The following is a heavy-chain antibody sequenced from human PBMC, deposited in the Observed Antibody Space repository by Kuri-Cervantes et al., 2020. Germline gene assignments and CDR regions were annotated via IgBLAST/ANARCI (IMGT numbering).Heavy chain of an antibody. Sequence: SETLSLTCTVSGGSISSYYWSWIRQPPGKGLDWVGYISYVGSTNYNPSLKSRLTLSLDMSKNQFSLKMNSVTAADTAVYYCARGILNYSFYYMDVWGKGTTVTVSS. J-gene: IGHJ6*03. V-gene: IGHV4-59*01. D-gene: IGHD2/OR15-2a*01. CDR2: ISYVGST. CDR1: GGSISSYY. CDR3: ARGILNYSFYYMDV.